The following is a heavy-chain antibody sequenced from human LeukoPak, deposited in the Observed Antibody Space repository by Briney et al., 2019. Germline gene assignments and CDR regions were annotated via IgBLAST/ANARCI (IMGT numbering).Heavy chain of an antibody. D-gene: IGHD3-10*01. J-gene: IGHJ4*02. CDR3: ARARGTYGSGSTNGGFDY. CDR1: GGTFSSCA. V-gene: IGHV1-69*01. CDR2: IIPIFGTA. Sequence: SVKVSCKASGGTFSSCAISWVRQAPGQGLEWMGGIIPIFGTANYAQKFQGRVTITADESTSTAYMELSSLRSEDTAVYYCARARGTYGSGSTNGGFDYWGQGTLVTVSS.